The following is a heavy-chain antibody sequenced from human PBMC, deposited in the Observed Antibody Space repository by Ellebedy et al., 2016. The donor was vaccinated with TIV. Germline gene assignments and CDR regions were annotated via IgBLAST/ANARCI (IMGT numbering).Heavy chain of an antibody. CDR3: ARDRVHYAHFDY. D-gene: IGHD4-17*01. Sequence: GGSLRLXCAASRFTFSIFGLHWVRQAPGKGLEWVAIISSDGTNKYYADSVRGRFTISRDNSKNTLYLQMDSLRAEDTAVYYCARDRVHYAHFDYWGQGTLVTVSS. V-gene: IGHV3-30*03. J-gene: IGHJ4*02. CDR2: ISSDGTNK. CDR1: RFTFSIFG.